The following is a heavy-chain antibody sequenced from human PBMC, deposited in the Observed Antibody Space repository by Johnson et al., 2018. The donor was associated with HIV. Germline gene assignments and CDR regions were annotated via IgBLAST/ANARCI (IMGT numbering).Heavy chain of an antibody. Sequence: QVQLVESGGGVVQPGRSLRLSCAASGFTFSSYGMHWVRQVPGKGLEWVAVISYDGSNKYYADSVKGRFTISRDNAKNSLYLHMNSLRAEDTALYYCAREPELELQFSHAFDFCGQGTMVSVSS. CDR3: AREPELELQFSHAFDF. J-gene: IGHJ3*01. D-gene: IGHD1-7*01. V-gene: IGHV3-30*03. CDR2: ISYDGSNK. CDR1: GFTFSSYG.